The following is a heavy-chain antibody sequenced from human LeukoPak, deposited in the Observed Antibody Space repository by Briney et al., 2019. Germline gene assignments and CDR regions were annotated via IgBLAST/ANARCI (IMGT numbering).Heavy chain of an antibody. CDR3: ARLRGTVVTPGINWFDP. Sequence: GESLKISCKGSGYSFNRDWIGWVRQMPGKGLEWMGIIYPGDSDTRYSPSFHGHVTISADKSINTAYLQWSSLEASDTATYYCARLRGTVVTPGINWFDPWGQGTLVTVSS. V-gene: IGHV5-51*01. D-gene: IGHD4-23*01. J-gene: IGHJ5*02. CDR1: GYSFNRDW. CDR2: IYPGDSDT.